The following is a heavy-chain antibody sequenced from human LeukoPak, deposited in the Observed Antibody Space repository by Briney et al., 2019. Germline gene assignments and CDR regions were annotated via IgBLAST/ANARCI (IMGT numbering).Heavy chain of an antibody. V-gene: IGHV3-48*03. CDR3: VRAQGGYSYGYGDY. Sequence: GGSLRLSCAASGFTFSSFEMNWVRQAPGKGLEWVSYISSSGSPIYYADSVKGRFTISRDNVKNSLYLQMNGLRVEDTAIYYCVRAQGGYSYGYGDYWGQGTLVTVSS. CDR1: GFTFSSFE. CDR2: ISSSGSPI. D-gene: IGHD5-18*01. J-gene: IGHJ4*02.